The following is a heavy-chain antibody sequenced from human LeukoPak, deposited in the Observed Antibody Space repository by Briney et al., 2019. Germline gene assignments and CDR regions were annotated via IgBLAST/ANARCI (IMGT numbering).Heavy chain of an antibody. J-gene: IGHJ4*02. V-gene: IGHV3-64D*09. CDR3: VKVSPGFFDY. CDR1: GCTFNDYT. CDR2: ISSNGGST. Sequence: GGSLRLSCSASGCTFNDYTMHWVRQAPSKGLEYVSDISSNGGSTYYADTVRGRFTISRDNSKNTLYLQMSGLRAEDTAVYYCVKVSPGFFDYWGQGTLVTVSS.